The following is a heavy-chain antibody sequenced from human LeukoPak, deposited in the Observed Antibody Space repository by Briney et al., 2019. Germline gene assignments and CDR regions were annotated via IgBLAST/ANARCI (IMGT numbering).Heavy chain of an antibody. CDR1: GFTFSSSA. D-gene: IGHD2-21*01. J-gene: IGHJ3*02. CDR3: ATRKVVVIATDAFDI. Sequence: GGSLRLSCAASGFTFSSSAMSWVRQAPGKGLEWVSAISGSGGSTYYADSVKGRFTISRDNSKNTLYLQMNSLRAEDTAVYYCATRKVVVIATDAFDIWGQGTMVTVSS. V-gene: IGHV3-23*01. CDR2: ISGSGGST.